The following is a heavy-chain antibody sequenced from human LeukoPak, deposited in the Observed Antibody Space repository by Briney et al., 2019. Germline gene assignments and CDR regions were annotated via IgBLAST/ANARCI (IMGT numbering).Heavy chain of an antibody. CDR3: TRARIQLWSDAFDI. CDR1: GFTFGDYA. J-gene: IGHJ3*02. D-gene: IGHD5-18*01. CDR2: IRSKAYGGTT. V-gene: IGHV3-49*04. Sequence: GGSLSLSCTASGFTFGDYAMSWVRQAPGKGLEWVGFIRSKAYGGTTEYAASVKGRFTISRDDSKSIAYLQMNSLKTEDTAVYYCTRARIQLWSDAFDIWGQGTMITVSS.